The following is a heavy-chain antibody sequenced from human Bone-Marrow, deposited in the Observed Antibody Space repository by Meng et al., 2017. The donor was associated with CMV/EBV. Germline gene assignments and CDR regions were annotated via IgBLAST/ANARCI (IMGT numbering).Heavy chain of an antibody. CDR1: GGSISSGGYY. J-gene: IGHJ5*02. Sequence: LRLSCTVSGGSISSGGYYWSWIRQHPGKGLEWIGYIYYSGSTYYNPSLKSRVTISVDTSKNQFSLKLSSVTAADTAVYYCARDLGKGSTIFGVARNWFDPWGQGTLVTVSS. CDR3: ARDLGKGSTIFGVARNWFDP. V-gene: IGHV4-31*03. CDR2: IYYSGST. D-gene: IGHD3-3*01.